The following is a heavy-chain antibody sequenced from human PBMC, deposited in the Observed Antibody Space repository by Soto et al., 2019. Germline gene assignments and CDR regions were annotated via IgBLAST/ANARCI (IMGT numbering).Heavy chain of an antibody. CDR1: GGTFSSYA. V-gene: IGHV1-69*06. J-gene: IGHJ6*02. D-gene: IGHD3-9*01. Sequence: QVQLVQSGAEVKKPGSSVKVSCKASGGTFSSYAISWVRQAPGQGLEWMGGIIPIFGTANYAQKFQGRVTITADNSTSTAYMELSSLRSEDTAVYYCAKHVLRYFDWLCPDYYYYGMDVWGQGTTVTVSS. CDR3: AKHVLRYFDWLCPDYYYYGMDV. CDR2: IIPIFGTA.